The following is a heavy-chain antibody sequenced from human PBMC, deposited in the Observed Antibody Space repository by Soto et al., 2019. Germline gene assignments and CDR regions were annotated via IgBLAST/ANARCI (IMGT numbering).Heavy chain of an antibody. D-gene: IGHD2-8*01. J-gene: IGHJ4*02. V-gene: IGHV3-30*04. CDR2: ISSDGRKE. CDR1: GFSFRTYA. Sequence: QEQLVESGGGVVQPGRSLRLSCAASGFSFRTYAMHWVRQAPGKGLEWVAVISSDGRKEFYVDSVKGRFTISRDNSKNTLYLQMNSPRAVDTAIYYCARDNGGYWGQGTLVTVSS. CDR3: ARDNGGY.